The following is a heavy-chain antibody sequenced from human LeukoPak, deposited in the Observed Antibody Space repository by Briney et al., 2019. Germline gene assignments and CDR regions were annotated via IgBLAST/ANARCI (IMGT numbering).Heavy chain of an antibody. J-gene: IGHJ4*02. CDR1: GFTFGDYG. V-gene: IGHV3-49*03. Sequence: GGSLRLSCTASGFTFGDYGMSWFRQAPGKGLEWVGFIRSKGYGGTTEYAASVKGRFTISREDSESIAYLQMNSLKTEDTAVYYCSRAQYYYDSSGYPYYFDYWGQGTLVTVSS. CDR2: IRSKGYGGTT. D-gene: IGHD3-22*01. CDR3: SRAQYYYDSSGYPYYFDY.